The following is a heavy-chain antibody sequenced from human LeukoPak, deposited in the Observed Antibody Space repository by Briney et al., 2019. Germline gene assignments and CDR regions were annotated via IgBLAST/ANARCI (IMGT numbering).Heavy chain of an antibody. V-gene: IGHV4-61*02. Sequence: PSETLSLTCIVSGGSISSGSYYWSWIRQPAGKGLEWIGRIYTSGSTNYNPSLKSRVTISVDTSKNQFSLKLTSVTAADTAVYYCARIPYSSTWYYFDYWGQGTLVTVSS. CDR1: GGSISSGSYY. CDR3: ARIPYSSTWYYFDY. D-gene: IGHD6-13*01. CDR2: IYTSGST. J-gene: IGHJ4*02.